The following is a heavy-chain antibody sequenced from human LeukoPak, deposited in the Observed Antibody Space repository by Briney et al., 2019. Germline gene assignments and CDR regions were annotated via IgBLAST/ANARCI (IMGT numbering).Heavy chain of an antibody. D-gene: IGHD3/OR15-3a*01. CDR1: GGSISGSDYY. CDR3: ARQTGSGLFILP. V-gene: IGHV4-39*01. CDR2: IFYSGST. J-gene: IGHJ4*02. Sequence: SETLSLTCTISGGSISGSDYYWGWIRQPPGKGLEWIGSIFYSGSTYYNPSLKSPVTISADMSKNYFSLRLTSVTAADTAVYYCARQTGSGLFILPGGQGTLVTISS.